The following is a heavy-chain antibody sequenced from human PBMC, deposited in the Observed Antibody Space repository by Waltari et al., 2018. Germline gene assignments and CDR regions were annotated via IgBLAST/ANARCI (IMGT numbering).Heavy chain of an antibody. CDR1: GGTFSRHA. CDR3: ARDGQIQLGYLDY. J-gene: IGHJ4*02. V-gene: IGHV1-69*12. CDR2: TIPTFGTA. D-gene: IGHD5-18*01. Sequence: QVQLVQSGSEVTKPGSSVKVSCKASGGTFSRHALSWVRPAPGQGLEWMGGTIPTFGTANYAQKFQGRVTITADESTSTAYMELSSLRSEDTAVYYCARDGQIQLGYLDYWGQGTLVTVSS.